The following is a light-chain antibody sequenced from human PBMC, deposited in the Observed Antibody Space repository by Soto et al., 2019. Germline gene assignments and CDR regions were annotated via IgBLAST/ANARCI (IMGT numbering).Light chain of an antibody. J-gene: IGKJ3*01. CDR2: DAS. Sequence: EIVLTQSPATLSLSPGERATLSCRASQSVSSYLAWYQQEPGQAPRLLIYDASNRATRIPARFSGGGSVTDFTLTISRIEPEDFAVYSCQPRSYGPFPFGPWTRVDIK. V-gene: IGKV3-11*01. CDR1: QSVSSY. CDR3: QPRSYGPFP.